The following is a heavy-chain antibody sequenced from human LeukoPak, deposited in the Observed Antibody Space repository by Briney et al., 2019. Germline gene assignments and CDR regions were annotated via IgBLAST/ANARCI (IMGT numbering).Heavy chain of an antibody. D-gene: IGHD6-13*01. V-gene: IGHV1-58*02. CDR1: GLTFRTSA. CDR3: AAGFSNHGYIY. Sequence: GASVKVSCKASGLTFRTSAMQWVRQTRGQGLEWIGWTVLGSGDTNYAQSLKERLTITRDMSTGTAYMELSSLRSEDTAMYYCAAGFSNHGYIYWGQGTLVTVSS. CDR2: TVLGSGDT. J-gene: IGHJ4*02.